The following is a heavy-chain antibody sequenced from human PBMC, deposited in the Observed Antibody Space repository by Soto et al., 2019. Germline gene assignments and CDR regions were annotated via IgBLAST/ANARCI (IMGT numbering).Heavy chain of an antibody. J-gene: IGHJ6*02. V-gene: IGHV3-30*18. D-gene: IGHD3-10*01. Sequence: HPGGSLRLSCAASGFTFSSYGMHWVRQAPGKGLEWVAVISYDGSNKYYADSVKGRFTISRDNSKNTLYLQMNSLRAEDTAVYYCAKDISGRGSGSYYVYYYYGMDVWGQGTTVTVSS. CDR1: GFTFSSYG. CDR3: AKDISGRGSGSYYVYYYYGMDV. CDR2: ISYDGSNK.